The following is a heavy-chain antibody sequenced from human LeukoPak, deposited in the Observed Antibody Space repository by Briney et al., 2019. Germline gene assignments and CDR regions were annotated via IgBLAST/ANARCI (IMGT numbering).Heavy chain of an antibody. CDR3: ARGKEGSGWYGGWFDP. V-gene: IGHV4-31*03. D-gene: IGHD6-19*01. CDR2: IYYSGST. J-gene: IGHJ5*02. CDR1: GGSISSGGYY. Sequence: SQTLSLTCTVSGGSISSGGYYWSWIRQHPGKGLEWIGYIYYSGSTYYNPSLKSRVTISVDTSKNQFSLKLSSVTAADTAVYYCARGKEGSGWYGGWFDPWGQGTLVTVSS.